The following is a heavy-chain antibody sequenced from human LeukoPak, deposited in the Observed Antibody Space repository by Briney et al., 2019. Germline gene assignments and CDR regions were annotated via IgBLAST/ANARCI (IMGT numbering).Heavy chain of an antibody. J-gene: IGHJ4*02. CDR1: GYTFTTYY. V-gene: IGHV1-2*02. Sequence: ASVKVSCKASGYTFTTYYMHWVRQAPGQGLEWMGWINPNNGGIKYAQKFQGRVTLTRDTSISTAYMELSRLRSNDTAVYYCARDHRSGYFPDYWGQGTLVTVS. CDR2: INPNNGGI. D-gene: IGHD3-22*01. CDR3: ARDHRSGYFPDY.